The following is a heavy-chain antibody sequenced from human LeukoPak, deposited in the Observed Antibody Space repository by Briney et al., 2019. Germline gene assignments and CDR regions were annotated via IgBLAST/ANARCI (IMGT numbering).Heavy chain of an antibody. D-gene: IGHD3-10*01. V-gene: IGHV1-2*06. Sequence: GASVKVSCKASGGTFSSYAISWVRQAPGQGLEWMGRINPNSGATDYAQKFQGRVTMTRDTSISTVYMELNRLRSDDTAVYYCARELPFDYWGQGTLVTVSS. CDR3: ARELPFDY. CDR2: INPNSGAT. J-gene: IGHJ4*02. CDR1: GGTFSSYA.